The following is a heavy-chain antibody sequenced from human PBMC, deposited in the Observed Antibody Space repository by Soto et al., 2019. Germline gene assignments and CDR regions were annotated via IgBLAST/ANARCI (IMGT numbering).Heavy chain of an antibody. D-gene: IGHD6-19*01. CDR3: AIGHWLGK. Sequence: EVQLVDSGGALVQPGESLSLSCAASGFTFSNYLMTWFRQAPGRGLDWVATIKQDGNEKSYVDSVKGRFTSSRDTAKNSLYLQLNALRAEDTAVYYCAIGHWLGKWGQGTLVTVSS. J-gene: IGHJ4*02. CDR1: GFTFSNYL. V-gene: IGHV3-7*01. CDR2: IKQDGNEK.